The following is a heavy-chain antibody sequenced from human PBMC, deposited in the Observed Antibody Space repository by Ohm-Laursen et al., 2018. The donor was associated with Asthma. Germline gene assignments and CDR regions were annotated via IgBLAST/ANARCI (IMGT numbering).Heavy chain of an antibody. CDR3: VRGLTVTYASDH. CDR1: GFTFESYW. J-gene: IGHJ4*02. V-gene: IGHV3-21*01. Sequence: GSLRLSCTASGFTFESYWMNWVRQAPGKGLEWVSSISSGSSYINYADSVKGRFTISRDNAENSVFLQMNSLRAEDTAVYYCVRGLTVTYASDHWGQGTLLTVSS. CDR2: ISSGSSYI. D-gene: IGHD4-17*01.